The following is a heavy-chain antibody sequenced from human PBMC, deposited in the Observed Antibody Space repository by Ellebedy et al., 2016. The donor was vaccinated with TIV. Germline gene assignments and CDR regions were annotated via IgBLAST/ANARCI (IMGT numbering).Heavy chain of an antibody. V-gene: IGHV4-4*02. Sequence: MPSETLSLTCAVSGGSISSSNWWSWVRQPPGKGLEWIGEIYHSGSTNYNPSLKSRVTISVDTSKNQFSLKLSSVTAADTAVYYCARRGYGSGSYFDYWGQGTLVTVSS. CDR2: IYHSGST. CDR1: GGSISSSNW. J-gene: IGHJ4*02. D-gene: IGHD3-10*01. CDR3: ARRGYGSGSYFDY.